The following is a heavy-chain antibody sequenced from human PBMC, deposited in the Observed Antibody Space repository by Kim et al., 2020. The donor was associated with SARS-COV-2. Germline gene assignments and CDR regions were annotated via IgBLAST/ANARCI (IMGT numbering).Heavy chain of an antibody. CDR3: ARGEGMVRYFDWLLSGSDYYMDV. D-gene: IGHD3-9*01. V-gene: IGHV7-4-1*02. Sequence: ASVKVSCKASGYTFTSYAMNWVRQAPGQGLEWMGWINTNTGNPRYAQGFTGRFVFSLDTSVSTAYLQISSLKPEDTAVYYCARGEGMVRYFDWLLSGSDYYMDVWGKGTTVTVSS. J-gene: IGHJ6*03. CDR2: INTNTGNP. CDR1: GYTFTSYA.